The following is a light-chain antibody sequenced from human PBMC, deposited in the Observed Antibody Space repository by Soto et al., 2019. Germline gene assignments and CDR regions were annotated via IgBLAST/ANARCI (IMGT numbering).Light chain of an antibody. CDR1: SSNIGSNT. CDR3: AAWDDSLNGVV. CDR2: SNN. J-gene: IGLJ2*01. V-gene: IGLV1-44*01. Sequence: QSVLTQPPSASGTPGQRVTISCSGSSSNIGSNTVNWYQQLPGTAPKLLIYSNNQRPSGVTDRFSGSKSGTSASLAISGLQSEDEADYYCAAWDDSLNGVVFGGGTKLPVL.